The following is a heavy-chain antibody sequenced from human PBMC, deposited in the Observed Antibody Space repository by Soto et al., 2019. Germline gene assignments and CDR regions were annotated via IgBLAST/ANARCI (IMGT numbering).Heavy chain of an antibody. CDR1: GYSFTSYW. CDR3: ARRKVDTVSEAGLYGMDV. Sequence: GESLKISCKGSGYSFTSYWIGWVRQMPGKGLEWMGIIYPGDSDTRYSPSFQGQVTISADKSISTAYLQWSSLKASDTAMYYCARRKVDTVSEAGLYGMDVWGQGTTVTVSS. D-gene: IGHD5-18*01. V-gene: IGHV5-51*01. CDR2: IYPGDSDT. J-gene: IGHJ6*02.